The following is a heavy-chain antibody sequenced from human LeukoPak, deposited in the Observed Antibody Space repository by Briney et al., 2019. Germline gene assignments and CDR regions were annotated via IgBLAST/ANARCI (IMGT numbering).Heavy chain of an antibody. J-gene: IGHJ4*02. V-gene: IGHV4-39*07. CDR2: IYYSGST. CDR3: ARSRSGSYPVFDY. CDR1: GGSISSSSYY. D-gene: IGHD3-10*01. Sequence: SETLSLTCTVSGGSISSSSYYWGWIRQPPGKGLEWIGSIYYSGSTYYNPSLKSRVTISVDTSKNQFSLKLSSVTAADTAVYYCARSRSGSYPVFDYWGQGTLVTVSS.